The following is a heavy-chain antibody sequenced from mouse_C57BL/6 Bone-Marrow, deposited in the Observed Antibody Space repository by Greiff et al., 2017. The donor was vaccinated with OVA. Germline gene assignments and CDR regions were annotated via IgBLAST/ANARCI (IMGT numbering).Heavy chain of an antibody. Sequence: EVKLMESGPGLVKPSQSLSLTCSVTGYSITSGYSWNWIRQFPGNKLEWMGYISYDGSNNYNPSLKIRISITRDTSKNQFFLKLNSVTTEDTATYYCARWGDGFAYWGQGTLVTVSA. CDR3: ARWGDGFAY. CDR2: ISYDGSN. J-gene: IGHJ3*01. V-gene: IGHV3-6*01. CDR1: GYSITSGYS.